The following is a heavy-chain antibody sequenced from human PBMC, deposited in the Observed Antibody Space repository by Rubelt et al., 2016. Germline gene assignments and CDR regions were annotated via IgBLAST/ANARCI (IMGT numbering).Heavy chain of an antibody. CDR2: IIPIFGTA. V-gene: IGHV1-69*01. Sequence: TFSSYAISWVRQAPGQGLEWTGGIIPIFGTANYAQKFQGRVTITADESTSTAYMELSSLRSEDTAVYYCATPPGVGKYWGQGTLVTVSS. J-gene: IGHJ4*02. D-gene: IGHD2-8*01. CDR3: ATPPGVGKY. CDR1: TFSSYA.